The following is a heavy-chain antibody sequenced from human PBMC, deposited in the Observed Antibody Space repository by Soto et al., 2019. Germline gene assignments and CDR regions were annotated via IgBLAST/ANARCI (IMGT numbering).Heavy chain of an antibody. D-gene: IGHD3-22*01. Sequence: AGSLRLSCAASGFTFSSYSMNWVRQAPGKGLEWVSSISSSSSYIYYADSVKGRFTISRDNAKNSLYLQMNSLRAEDTAVYYCARDSPSGYYDSSGYYWDAFDIWGQGTMVTVSS. V-gene: IGHV3-21*01. J-gene: IGHJ3*02. CDR3: ARDSPSGYYDSSGYYWDAFDI. CDR2: ISSSSSYI. CDR1: GFTFSSYS.